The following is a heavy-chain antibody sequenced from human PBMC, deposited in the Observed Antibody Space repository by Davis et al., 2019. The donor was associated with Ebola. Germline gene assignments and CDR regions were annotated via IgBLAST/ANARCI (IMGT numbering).Heavy chain of an antibody. CDR3: ARDQVGYCSGGSCSNGMDV. CDR1: GFTFSSYS. J-gene: IGHJ6*02. Sequence: GESLKISCAASGFTFSSYSMNWVRQAPGKGLEWVSSISSSSSYIYYADSVKGRFTISRDNAKNSLYLQMNSLRAEDTAVYYCARDQVGYCSGGSCSNGMDVWGQGTTVTVSS. D-gene: IGHD2-15*01. CDR2: ISSSSSYI. V-gene: IGHV3-21*04.